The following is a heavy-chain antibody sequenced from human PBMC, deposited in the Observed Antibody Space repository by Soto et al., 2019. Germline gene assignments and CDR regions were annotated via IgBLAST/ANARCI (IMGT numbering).Heavy chain of an antibody. V-gene: IGHV3-15*07. D-gene: IGHD3-22*01. CDR3: TTDLPSHLHRTTGTTPYYDSSGSSYEPFY. CDR2: IKSKTDGGTT. CDR1: GFTFSNAW. Sequence: PGESLKISCAASGFTFSNAWMNWVRQAPGKGLEWVGRIKSKTDGGTTDYAAPVKGRFTISRDDSKNTLYLQMNSLKTEDTAVYYCTTDLPSHLHRTTGTTPYYDSSGSSYEPFYWGPGTLVTLAS. J-gene: IGHJ4*02.